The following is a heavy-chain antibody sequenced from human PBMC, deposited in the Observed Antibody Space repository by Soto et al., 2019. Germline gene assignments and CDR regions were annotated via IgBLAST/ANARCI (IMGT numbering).Heavy chain of an antibody. CDR2: INHSGST. D-gene: IGHD3-10*01. J-gene: IGHJ4*02. CDR3: AAYYGSPLAVY. Sequence: SETLSLTCTVSGGSISSSSYYWGWIRQPPGKGLEWIGEINHSGSTNYNPSLKSRVTISVDTSKNQFSLKLGSVTAAETAVYYCAAYYGSPLAVYWGQGTLVTVSS. V-gene: IGHV4-39*07. CDR1: GGSISSSSYY.